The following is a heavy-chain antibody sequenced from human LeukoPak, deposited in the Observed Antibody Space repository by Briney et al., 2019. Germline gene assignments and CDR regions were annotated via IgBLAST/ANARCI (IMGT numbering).Heavy chain of an antibody. CDR1: GGSFSGYY. Sequence: SETLSLTCAVYGGSFSGYYWSWIRQPPGKGLEWIGYIYYSGSTNYNPSLKSRVTISVDTSKNQFSLKLSSVTAADTAVYYCARDSSGWYDFDYWGQGTLVTVSS. J-gene: IGHJ4*02. CDR3: ARDSSGWYDFDY. D-gene: IGHD6-19*01. CDR2: IYYSGST. V-gene: IGHV4-59*01.